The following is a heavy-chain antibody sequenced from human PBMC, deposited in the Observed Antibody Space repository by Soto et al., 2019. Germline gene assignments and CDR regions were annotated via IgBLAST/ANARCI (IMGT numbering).Heavy chain of an antibody. V-gene: IGHV3-74*01. CDR1: GFTFGPFW. D-gene: IGHD2-8*01. Sequence: GGSLRLSCAASGFTFGPFWMHWVRQAPGKGLVWLSHINSDGSTIVYADSVKGRFTISRDNAKNKLFLQMNSLRVDDTAVYYFARDPYHVLMVNAPNLYGMDVWGQGTTVTVSS. CDR3: ARDPYHVLMVNAPNLYGMDV. J-gene: IGHJ6*02. CDR2: INSDGSTI.